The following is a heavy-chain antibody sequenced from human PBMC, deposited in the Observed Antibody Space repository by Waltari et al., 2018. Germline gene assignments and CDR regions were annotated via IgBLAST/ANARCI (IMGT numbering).Heavy chain of an antibody. V-gene: IGHV4-34*01. CDR2: INHSGST. CDR3: ARGPPNYDSSGYPKRQRRHYYMDV. D-gene: IGHD3-22*01. CDR1: GGSFSGYY. Sequence: QVQLQQWGAGLLKPSETLSLTCAVYGGSFSGYYWSWIRQPPGRGLEWMGEINHSGSTNYNPSLKSRVTISVDTSKNQFSLKLSSVTAADTAVYYCARGPPNYDSSGYPKRQRRHYYMDVWGKGTTVTISS. J-gene: IGHJ6*03.